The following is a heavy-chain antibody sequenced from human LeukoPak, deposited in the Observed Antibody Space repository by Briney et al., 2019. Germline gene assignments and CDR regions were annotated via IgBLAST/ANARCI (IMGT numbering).Heavy chain of an antibody. J-gene: IGHJ4*02. CDR2: IYYSGST. CDR1: GGSISSSDYY. Sequence: SETLSLTCTVSGGSISSSDYYWGWIRQPPGKGLEWIGSIYYSGSTYYNPSLKSRVTISVDTSKNQFSLKLSSVTAADTAVFYCARHSGPYSSSWFDYWGQGTLVTVSS. V-gene: IGHV4-39*01. D-gene: IGHD6-13*01. CDR3: ARHSGPYSSSWFDY.